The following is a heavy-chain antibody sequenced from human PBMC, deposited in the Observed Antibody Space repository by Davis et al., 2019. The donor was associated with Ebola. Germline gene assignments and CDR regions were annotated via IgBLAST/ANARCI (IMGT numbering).Heavy chain of an antibody. J-gene: IGHJ4*02. V-gene: IGHV3-21*01. CDR1: GFSFNTYT. Sequence: GESLKISCAGSGFSFNTYTMNWVRQAPGKGLEWVSSISSGSNNIFYSDLVKGRFTISRDNAKNSLYLQMNNLRAEDTAVYFCARGRYTSGWYPDYFDCWGQGTLVTVSS. CDR3: ARGRYTSGWYPDYFDC. D-gene: IGHD6-19*01. CDR2: ISSGSNNI.